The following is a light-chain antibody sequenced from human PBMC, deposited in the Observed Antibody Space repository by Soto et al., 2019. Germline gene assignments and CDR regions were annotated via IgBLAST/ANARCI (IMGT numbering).Light chain of an antibody. V-gene: IGLV4-60*02. CDR3: ETWDSNTRV. Sequence: QSVLTQSSSASAYLGSSVKLTCTLSSGHSGYIISWHQQQPGKAPRYLMKLEGSGSYNKVSGVPDRFSGSSSGADRYLTISNLQFEDEADYYCETWDSNTRVFGGGTKLTVL. CDR2: LEGSGSY. J-gene: IGLJ3*02. CDR1: SGHSGYI.